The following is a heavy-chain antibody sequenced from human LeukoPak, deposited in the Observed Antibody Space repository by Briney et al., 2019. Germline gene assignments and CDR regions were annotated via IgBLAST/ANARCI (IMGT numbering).Heavy chain of an antibody. D-gene: IGHD2-15*01. CDR1: GGSISSGGYS. CDR3: ARSPDGSSAMDY. J-gene: IGHJ4*02. V-gene: IGHV4-61*08. CDR2: ISYSGST. Sequence: SETLSLTCTVSGGSISSGGYSWSWIRQHPGKGLEWIGYISYSGSTSYNPSLKSRVTISVDTSKNQFSLNLSSVTAADTAVYYCARSPDGSSAMDYWGQGTLVTVSS.